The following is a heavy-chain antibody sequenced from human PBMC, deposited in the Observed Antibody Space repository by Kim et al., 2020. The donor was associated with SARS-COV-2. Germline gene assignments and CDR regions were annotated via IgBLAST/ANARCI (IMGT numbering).Heavy chain of an antibody. CDR3: ARTRTLPYYDFWSGYASYGMDV. Sequence: ASVKVSCKASGYTFTSYDINWVRQATGQGLEWMGWMNPNSGNTGYAQKFQGRVTMTRNTSISTAYMELSSLRSEDTAVYYCARTRTLPYYDFWSGYASYGMDVWGQGTTVTVSS. CDR1: GYTFTSYD. J-gene: IGHJ6*02. D-gene: IGHD3-3*01. CDR2: MNPNSGNT. V-gene: IGHV1-8*01.